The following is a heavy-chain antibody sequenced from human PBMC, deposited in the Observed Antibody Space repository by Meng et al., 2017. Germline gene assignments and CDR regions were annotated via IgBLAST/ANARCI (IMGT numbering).Heavy chain of an antibody. D-gene: IGHD7-27*01. CDR2: IYHSGST. V-gene: IGHV4-4*02. CDR3: ARIGDWGSTRYFDY. J-gene: IGHJ4*02. Sequence: VQLTGTGPGPGKPSGTLSRPWAVPGGSISRSNWWSWVRQPPGKGLEWIGEIYHSGSTNYNPSLKSRVTISVDKSKNQFSLKLSSVTAADTAVYYCARIGDWGSTRYFDYWGQGTLVTVSS. CDR1: GGSISRSNW.